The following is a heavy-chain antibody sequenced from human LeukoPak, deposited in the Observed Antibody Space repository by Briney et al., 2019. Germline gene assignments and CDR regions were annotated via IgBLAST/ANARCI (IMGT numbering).Heavy chain of an antibody. Sequence: GGSLRLSCAASGFTFRSYWMHWARQAPGKGLVWVSRINRDGSSTNHADSVKGRFTISRDNAKNTLYLQMNSLRAEDTAVYYCVREDRSHFEYWDQGALVTVSS. CDR2: INRDGSST. D-gene: IGHD1-26*01. J-gene: IGHJ4*02. CDR1: GFTFRSYW. V-gene: IGHV3-74*01. CDR3: VREDRSHFEY.